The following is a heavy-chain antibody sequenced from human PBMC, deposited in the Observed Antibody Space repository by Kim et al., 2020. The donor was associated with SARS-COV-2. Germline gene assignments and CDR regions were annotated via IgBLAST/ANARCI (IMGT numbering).Heavy chain of an antibody. CDR1: GFTFSSYA. D-gene: IGHD7-27*01. J-gene: IGHJ2*01. CDR3: ARTRANWDYWYFDL. Sequence: GGSLRLSCAASGFTFSSYAMHWVRQAPGKGLEWVAVISYDGSNKYYADSVKGRFTISRDNSKNTLYLQMNSLRAEDTAVYYCARTRANWDYWYFDLWGRG. CDR2: ISYDGSNK. V-gene: IGHV3-30-3*01.